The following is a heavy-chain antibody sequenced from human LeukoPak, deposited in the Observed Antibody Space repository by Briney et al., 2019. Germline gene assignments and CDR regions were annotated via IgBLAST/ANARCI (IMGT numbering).Heavy chain of an antibody. J-gene: IGHJ3*02. CDR1: GYTFTSYG. CDR3: AREELLGGHDAFDI. V-gene: IGHV1-18*01. Sequence: ASVKVSCKASGYTFTSYGISWVRQAPGQGLEWMGWISAYNGNTNYAQKLQGRVAMTTDTSTSTAYMELRSLRSDDTAVYYCAREELLGGHDAFDIWGQGTMVTVSS. D-gene: IGHD1-26*01. CDR2: ISAYNGNT.